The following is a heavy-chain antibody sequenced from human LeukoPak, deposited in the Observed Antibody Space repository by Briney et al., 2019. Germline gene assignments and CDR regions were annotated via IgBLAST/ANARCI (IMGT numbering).Heavy chain of an antibody. J-gene: IGHJ4*02. D-gene: IGHD6-13*01. CDR3: ARADSSGYSSSWAQNY. V-gene: IGHV1-69*13. Sequence: SVKVSCKASGGTFSSYAISWVRQAPGQGLEWMGGIIPIFGTANYAQKFQGRVTITADESTSTAYMELSSLRSEDTAVYYCARADSSGYSSSWAQNYWGQGTLVTVSS. CDR1: GGTFSSYA. CDR2: IIPIFGTA.